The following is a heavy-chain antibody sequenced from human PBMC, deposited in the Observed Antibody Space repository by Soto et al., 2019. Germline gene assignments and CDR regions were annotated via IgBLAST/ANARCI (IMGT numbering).Heavy chain of an antibody. D-gene: IGHD2-15*01. CDR2: MNPNSGNT. V-gene: IGHV1-8*01. CDR1: GYTFTSYD. Sequence: GASVKVSCKASGYTFTSYDIKWVRQATGQGLEWKGWMNPNSGNTGYAQKFQGRVTMTRNTSISTAYMELSSLRSEDTAVYYCARGVGCSGGSCLYAEYFQHWGQGTLVTVSS. J-gene: IGHJ1*01. CDR3: ARGVGCSGGSCLYAEYFQH.